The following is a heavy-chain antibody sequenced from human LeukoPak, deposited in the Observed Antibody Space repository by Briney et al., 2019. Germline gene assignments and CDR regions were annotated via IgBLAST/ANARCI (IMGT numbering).Heavy chain of an antibody. CDR2: FDPEDGET. Sequence: ASVKVSCKVSGYTLTELSMHWVRQAPGKGLEWMGGFDPEDGETIYAQKFQGRVTMTEDTSTDTAYMELSSLRSEDTAVYYCATDGYCSGGSCYEGGNYYYYGMDVWGQGTTVTVSS. J-gene: IGHJ6*02. CDR1: GYTLTELS. V-gene: IGHV1-24*01. D-gene: IGHD2-15*01. CDR3: ATDGYCSGGSCYEGGNYYYYGMDV.